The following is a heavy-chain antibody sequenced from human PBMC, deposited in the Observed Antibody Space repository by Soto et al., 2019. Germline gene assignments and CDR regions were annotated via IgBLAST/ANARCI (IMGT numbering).Heavy chain of an antibody. V-gene: IGHV4-39*01. Sequence: SETLSLTCTVSGGSISTRSHYWGWIRRPPGKGPEWIGNIYYNGKTDYNLSLKSRATISVDTSKNQFSLKLTSLTAADTAVYYCARRVEGLLVRWFDPWGQGTLVTVSS. CDR3: ARRVEGLLVRWFDP. J-gene: IGHJ5*02. D-gene: IGHD6-6*01. CDR2: IYYNGKT. CDR1: GGSISTRSHY.